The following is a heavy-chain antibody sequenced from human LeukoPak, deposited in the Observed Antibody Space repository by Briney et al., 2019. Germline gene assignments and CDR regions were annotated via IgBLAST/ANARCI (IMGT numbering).Heavy chain of an antibody. Sequence: SETLSLTCTVSGTSITTYWWSWIRQPPGKGLEGSGYIFHSGNTNYNPSLKSRVTMSVDTSKNQFSLQLSSVTAADTAVYYCATEARSTSWYYFDYWGQGILVTVSS. D-gene: IGHD6-13*01. V-gene: IGHV4-59*03. CDR3: ATEARSTSWYYFDY. J-gene: IGHJ4*02. CDR2: IFHSGNT. CDR1: GTSITTYW.